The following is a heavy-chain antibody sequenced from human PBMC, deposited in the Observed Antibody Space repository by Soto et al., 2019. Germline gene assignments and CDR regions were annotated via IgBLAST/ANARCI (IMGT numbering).Heavy chain of an antibody. CDR1: GYTFTSYG. Sequence: ASVKVSCKASGYTFTSYGISWVRQAPGQGLEWMGWISAYNGNTNYAQKLQGRVTMTTDTSTSTAYMELRSLRADDTAVYYCARDWQACGGDCLDAFDIWGQGTMVTVS. D-gene: IGHD2-21*02. V-gene: IGHV1-18*01. CDR3: ARDWQACGGDCLDAFDI. CDR2: ISAYNGNT. J-gene: IGHJ3*02.